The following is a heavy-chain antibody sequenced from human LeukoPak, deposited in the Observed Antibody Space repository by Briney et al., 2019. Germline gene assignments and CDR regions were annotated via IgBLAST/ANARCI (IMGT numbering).Heavy chain of an antibody. CDR2: ISYDGSNK. CDR3: ARELDTAMGTLFDY. V-gene: IGHV3-30*01. Sequence: PGRSLRLSCAASGFTFSSYAMHWVRPAPGKGLEWVAVISYDGSNKYYADSVKGRFTISRDNSKNTLYLQMNSLRAEDTAVYYCARELDTAMGTLFDYWGQGTLVTVSS. D-gene: IGHD5-18*01. J-gene: IGHJ4*02. CDR1: GFTFSSYA.